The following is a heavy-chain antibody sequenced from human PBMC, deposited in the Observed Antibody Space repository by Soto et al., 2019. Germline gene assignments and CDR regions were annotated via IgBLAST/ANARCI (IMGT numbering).Heavy chain of an antibody. D-gene: IGHD2-15*01. J-gene: IGHJ4*02. CDR3: ARVCSGGSCPSQYYFDY. Sequence: EVQLVESGGGLVQPGGSLRLSCAASGFTFSDHYMDWVRQAPGKGLEWVGRTRNKANSYTTEYAASVKGRFVISRDESKNSLYLQMDSLITEDTAVYYCARVCSGGSCPSQYYFDYWGQGTLVTVSS. CDR1: GFTFSDHY. V-gene: IGHV3-72*01. CDR2: TRNKANSYTT.